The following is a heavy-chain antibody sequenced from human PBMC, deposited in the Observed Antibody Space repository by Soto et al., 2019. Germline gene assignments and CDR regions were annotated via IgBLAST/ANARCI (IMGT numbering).Heavy chain of an antibody. V-gene: IGHV3-15*07. D-gene: IGHD3-22*01. CDR2: IKSKTDGGTT. J-gene: IGHJ5*02. CDR3: TTVVDSSGYYYPNWFDP. CDR1: GFTFSNAW. Sequence: EVQLVESGGGLVKPGGSLRLSCAASGFTFSNAWMNWVRQAPGKGLEWVGRIKSKTDGGTTDYAAPVKGRFTISRDDSKNTLYLQMNSPKTEDTAVYYCTTVVDSSGYYYPNWFDPWGQGTLVTVSS.